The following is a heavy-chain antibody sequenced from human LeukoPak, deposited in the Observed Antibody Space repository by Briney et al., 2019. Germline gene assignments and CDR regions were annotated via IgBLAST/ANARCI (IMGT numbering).Heavy chain of an antibody. V-gene: IGHV3-7*01. CDR1: GFTFSNYW. CDR3: AREGNRRAFDI. D-gene: IGHD1-14*01. J-gene: IGHJ3*02. CDR2: IKQDETEK. Sequence: PGGSLRLSCAASGFTFSNYWMSWVRQAPGKGLEWVANIKQDETEKDYVDSVKGRFTISRDNAKNSLYLQMNSLRNEDTAVYYCAREGNRRAFDIWGQGTMVTASS.